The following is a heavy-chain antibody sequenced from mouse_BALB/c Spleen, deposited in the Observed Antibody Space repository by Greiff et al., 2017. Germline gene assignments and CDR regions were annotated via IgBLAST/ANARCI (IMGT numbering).Heavy chain of an antibody. Sequence: QVQLQQSGPGLVQPSQSLSITCTVSGFSLTSYGVHWVRQSPGKGLEWLGVIWSGGSTDYNAAFISRLSISKDNSKSQVFFKMNSLQANDTAIYYCARKDFLYWYFDVWGAGTTVTVSS. D-gene: IGHD1-3*01. J-gene: IGHJ1*01. V-gene: IGHV2-2*02. CDR2: IWSGGST. CDR3: ARKDFLYWYFDV. CDR1: GFSLTSYG.